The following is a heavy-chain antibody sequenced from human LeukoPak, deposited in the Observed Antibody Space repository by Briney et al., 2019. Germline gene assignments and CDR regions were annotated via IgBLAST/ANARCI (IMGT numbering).Heavy chain of an antibody. V-gene: IGHV1-8*03. CDR1: GYTFTSYD. Sequence: ASVKVSCKASGYTFTSYDINWVRQATGQGLEWMGWMNPNSGNTGYAQKFQGRVTITRNTSISTAYMELSSLRSEDTAVYYCARGFSSGGWQWLDEWGQGTLVTVSS. CDR3: ARGFSSGGWQWLDE. CDR2: MNPNSGNT. J-gene: IGHJ4*02. D-gene: IGHD6-19*01.